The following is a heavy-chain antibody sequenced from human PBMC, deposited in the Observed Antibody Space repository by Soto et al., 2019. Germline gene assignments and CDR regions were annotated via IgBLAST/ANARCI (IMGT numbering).Heavy chain of an antibody. D-gene: IGHD7-27*01. CDR2: MNPNSGNT. J-gene: IGHJ6*02. Sequence: QVQLVQSGAEVKKPGASVKVSCKASGYTFTSYDINWVRQATGQGLEWMGWMNPNSGNTGYAQKFQGRVTMTRNTPISTAYMVLSSLRSADTAVYYCARLPWANYCYYGMDVWGQGTTVTVSS. CDR1: GYTFTSYD. CDR3: ARLPWANYCYYGMDV. V-gene: IGHV1-8*01.